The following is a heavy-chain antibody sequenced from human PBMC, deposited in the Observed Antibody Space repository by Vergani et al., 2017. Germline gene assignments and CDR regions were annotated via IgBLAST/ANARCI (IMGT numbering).Heavy chain of an antibody. CDR3: ARANYXGSGSYSHYYGMDV. CDR1: GYTFTGYY. J-gene: IGHJ6*02. Sequence: QVQLVQSGAEVKKPGASVQVSCKASGYTFTGYYMHWVRQALGQGLEWMGWINPNSGGTNYAQKVQGRVTMTRDTSISTAYMELSRLRSDDTAVYYCARANYXGSGSYSHYYGMDVWGQGTTVTVSS. CDR2: INPNSGGT. V-gene: IGHV1-2*02. D-gene: IGHD3-10*01.